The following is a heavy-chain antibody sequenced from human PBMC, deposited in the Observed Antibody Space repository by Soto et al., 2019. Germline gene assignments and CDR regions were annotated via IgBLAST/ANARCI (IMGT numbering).Heavy chain of an antibody. CDR3: ARGPSSLTRFDY. J-gene: IGHJ4*02. CDR2: ISYDGSNK. V-gene: IGHV3-30-3*01. D-gene: IGHD2-2*01. Sequence: GGSLRLSCAASGFTFSSYAMHWVRQAPGKGLEWVAVISYDGSNKYYADSVKGRFTISRDNSKHTLYLQMNSLRAEDTAVYYCARGPSSLTRFDYWGQGTLVTVSS. CDR1: GFTFSSYA.